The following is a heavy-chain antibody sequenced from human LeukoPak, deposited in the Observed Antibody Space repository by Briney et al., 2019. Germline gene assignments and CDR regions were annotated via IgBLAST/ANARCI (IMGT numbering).Heavy chain of an antibody. J-gene: IGHJ4*02. CDR2: ISSSGSTI. CDR1: GFTFSSYE. D-gene: IGHD2-15*01. V-gene: IGHV3-48*03. CDR3: VRAGRPLGYCSAGSCYYFDY. Sequence: TGGSLRLSCVASGFTFSSYEMNWVRQARAKGLVWGSYISSSGSTIHYADSVKGRLTISRDNAKNSLYLPTSTLRAEDTAVYYCVRAGRPLGYCSAGSCYYFDYWGQGTLVTVSS.